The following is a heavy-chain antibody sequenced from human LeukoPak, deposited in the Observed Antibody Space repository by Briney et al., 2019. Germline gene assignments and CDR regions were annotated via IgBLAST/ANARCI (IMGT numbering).Heavy chain of an antibody. CDR2: MNPNSGNT. CDR1: GYTFTSYD. D-gene: IGHD3-22*01. J-gene: IGHJ5*02. V-gene: IGHV1-8*01. CDR3: ARGSNGVVVITSWFDP. Sequence: ASVKVSCKASGYTFTSYDINWVRQATGQGLEWTGWMNPNSGNTGYAQKFQGRVTMTRNTSINTAYMELSSLRSEDTAVYYCARGSNGVVVITSWFDPWGQGTLVTVSS.